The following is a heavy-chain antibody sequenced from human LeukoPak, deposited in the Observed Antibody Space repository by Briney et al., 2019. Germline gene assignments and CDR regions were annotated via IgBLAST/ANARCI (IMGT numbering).Heavy chain of an antibody. CDR3: AKYRFAVPNYYHYYMDV. J-gene: IGHJ6*03. CDR2: ISYDGSNK. CDR1: GFTFSSCG. D-gene: IGHD2-2*01. V-gene: IGHV3-30*18. Sequence: GGSLRLSCAASGFTFSSCGMHWVRQAPGKGLEWVAVISYDGSNKYYADSVKGRFTISRDNSKNTLYLQMNSLRVDNTAVYYCAKYRFAVPNYYHYYMDVWGKGTTVTVSS.